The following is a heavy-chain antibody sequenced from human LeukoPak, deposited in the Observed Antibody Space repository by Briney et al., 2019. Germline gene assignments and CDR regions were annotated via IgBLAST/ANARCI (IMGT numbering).Heavy chain of an antibody. CDR1: GYTFTSYG. CDR2: ISTYNGDT. D-gene: IGHD4-17*01. V-gene: IGHV1-18*01. Sequence: ASVKVSCKASGYTFTSYGISWVRQAPGQGLEWMGWISTYNGDTNYAQKLQGRVTMTTDTSTNTAYMELRSLRSEDTAVYYCARGISAGTTADYWGQGTLVTVSS. J-gene: IGHJ4*02. CDR3: ARGISAGTTADY.